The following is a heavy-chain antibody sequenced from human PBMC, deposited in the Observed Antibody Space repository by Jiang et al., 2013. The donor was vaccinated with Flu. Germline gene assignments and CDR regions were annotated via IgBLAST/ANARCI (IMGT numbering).Heavy chain of an antibody. V-gene: IGHV3-23*01. D-gene: IGHD3-10*01. CDR2: ISGSGGST. Sequence: AASGFTFSSYAMSWVRQAPGKGLEWVSAISGSGGSTYYADSVKGRFTISRDNSKNTLYLQMNSLRAEDTAVYYCAKDLWFGELLGNFDYWGQGTLVTVSS. CDR3: AKDLWFGELLGNFDY. CDR1: GFTFSSYA. J-gene: IGHJ4*02.